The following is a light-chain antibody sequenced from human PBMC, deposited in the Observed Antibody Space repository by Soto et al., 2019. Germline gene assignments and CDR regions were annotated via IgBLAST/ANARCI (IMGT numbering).Light chain of an antibody. Sequence: EIVMTQSPATLSVSPGERATLSCRASQSVSSNLAWYQQKPGQAPRLLIYGASTRATGIPARFSGSGSGTVLTLTISSLQSEDFSVYYCQLYNNFLTFGGGTKVEIK. CDR2: GAS. CDR3: QLYNNFLT. CDR1: QSVSSN. V-gene: IGKV3-15*01. J-gene: IGKJ4*01.